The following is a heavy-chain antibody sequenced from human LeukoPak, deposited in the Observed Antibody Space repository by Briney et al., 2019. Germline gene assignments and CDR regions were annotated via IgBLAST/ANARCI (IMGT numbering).Heavy chain of an antibody. CDR3: ARGGYVILTGDTQPHYFDY. Sequence: PSETLSLTCTVSGGSISSYYWSWIRQPPGKGLEWIGYIYYSGSTNYNPSLKSRVTISVDTSKNQFSLKLSSVTAADTAVYYCARGGYVILTGDTQPHYFDYWGQGTLVTVSS. D-gene: IGHD3-9*01. CDR2: IYYSGST. J-gene: IGHJ4*02. CDR1: GGSISSYY. V-gene: IGHV4-59*01.